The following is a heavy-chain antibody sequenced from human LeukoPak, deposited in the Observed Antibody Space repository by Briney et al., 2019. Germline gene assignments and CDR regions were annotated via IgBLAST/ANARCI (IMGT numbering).Heavy chain of an antibody. Sequence: PSETLSLTCTVSGGSISSSSYYWGWIRQPPGKGLEWIGSIYYSGSTYYNPSLKSRVTISVDTSKNQFSLKLSSVTAADTAVYYCARADTAMAPDYWGQGTLVTVSS. CDR2: IYYSGST. V-gene: IGHV4-39*01. CDR1: GGSISSSSYY. D-gene: IGHD5-18*01. J-gene: IGHJ4*02. CDR3: ARADTAMAPDY.